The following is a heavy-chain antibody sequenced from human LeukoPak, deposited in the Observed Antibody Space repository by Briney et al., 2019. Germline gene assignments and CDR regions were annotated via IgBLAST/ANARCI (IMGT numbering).Heavy chain of an antibody. V-gene: IGHV4-59*01. CDR3: ARGLGFGANWFDP. Sequence: SETLSLTCTVSGGSISSYYWSWIRQPPGKGLEGIGYIYYRGSTNYNPSLKSRVTISVDTSKNQFSLKLSSVTAADTAVYYCARGLGFGANWFDPWGQGTLVTVSS. CDR1: GGSISSYY. CDR2: IYYRGST. D-gene: IGHD3-10*01. J-gene: IGHJ5*02.